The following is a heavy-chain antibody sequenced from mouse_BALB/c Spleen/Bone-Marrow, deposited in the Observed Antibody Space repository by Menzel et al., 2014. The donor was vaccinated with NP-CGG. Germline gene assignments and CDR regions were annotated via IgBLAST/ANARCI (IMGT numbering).Heavy chain of an antibody. CDR1: GFSLTGFG. Sequence: VQLVESGLGLVAPSQSLSITCTVSGFSLTGFGINWIRQPPGKGLEWLGMIWGDGTTDYNSALKSRLSINKDNSKSQXFLKMNSLQAGDTARYYCAREKYGNYYAMDYWGQGTSVTVSS. J-gene: IGHJ4*01. CDR2: IWGDGTT. V-gene: IGHV2-6-7*01. CDR3: AREKYGNYYAMDY. D-gene: IGHD2-10*02.